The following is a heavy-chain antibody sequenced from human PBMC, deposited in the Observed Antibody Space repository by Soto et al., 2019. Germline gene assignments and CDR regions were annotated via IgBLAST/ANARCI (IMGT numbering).Heavy chain of an antibody. J-gene: IGHJ4*02. Sequence: ASVKVSCKASGYSFTSYAMHWVRQAPGQRLEWMGWINTGNGNTKYSQKFQGRVTITRDTSASTAYMELSSLRSEDTAVYYCATRGYSGYDLGDWGQGTLVTVSS. V-gene: IGHV1-3*04. CDR3: ATRGYSGYDLGD. CDR2: INTGNGNT. D-gene: IGHD5-12*01. CDR1: GYSFTSYA.